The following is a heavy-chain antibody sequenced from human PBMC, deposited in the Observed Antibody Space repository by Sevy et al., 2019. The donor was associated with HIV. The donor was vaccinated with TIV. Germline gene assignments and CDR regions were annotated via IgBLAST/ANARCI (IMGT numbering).Heavy chain of an antibody. CDR2: ILYNVRTE. CDR1: GFNVRSFS. V-gene: IGHV3-33*01. Sequence: GGSLRLSCSASGFNVRSFSMHWVRQAPGKGLEWVAAILYNVRTEEYAGSVRGRFTISRDNSKNTVNLEMNSLRVEDTALYFCARDSARVIVPTAGFDSWGQGVLVTVSS. D-gene: IGHD2-21*01. CDR3: ARDSARVIVPTAGFDS. J-gene: IGHJ5*01.